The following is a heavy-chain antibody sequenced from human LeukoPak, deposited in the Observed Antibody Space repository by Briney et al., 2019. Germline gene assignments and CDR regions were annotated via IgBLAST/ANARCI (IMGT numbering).Heavy chain of an antibody. V-gene: IGHV3-72*01. CDR2: IRNGAKNYTT. CDR1: GFTFSDHY. J-gene: IGHJ6*03. D-gene: IGHD2-2*01. Sequence: GGSLRLSCAASGFTFSDHYMDWVRQAPGKGLEWVGRIRNGAKNYTTQYAASVKGRFTASRDDSKNSLYLQMDSLKTEDTAVYYCAREVIDPVPVPTQGRYYYMEAWGKGTMVTVSS. CDR3: AREVIDPVPVPTQGRYYYMEA.